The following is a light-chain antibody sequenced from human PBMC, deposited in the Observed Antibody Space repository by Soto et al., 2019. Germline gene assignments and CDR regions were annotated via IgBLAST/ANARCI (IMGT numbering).Light chain of an antibody. V-gene: IGKV1-5*03. CDR1: QSISTW. CDR3: QQYKSYSRT. CDR2: KAS. Sequence: DIQMTQSPSTLSASVGDRVIITCRASQSISTWLAWYQQKAGTAPKLLIYKASSLESGVPSRFSGIGSGTEFTLTISSLQPDDFATYHCQQYKSYSRTFGQGTKVEMK. J-gene: IGKJ1*01.